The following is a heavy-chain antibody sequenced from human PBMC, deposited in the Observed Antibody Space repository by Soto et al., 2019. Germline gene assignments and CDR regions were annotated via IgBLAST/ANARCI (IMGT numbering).Heavy chain of an antibody. J-gene: IGHJ6*03. V-gene: IGHV3-48*01. CDR2: IGSSGNSI. CDR3: ARGTSCNTGSCSIFYYYYMDV. D-gene: IGHD2-15*01. Sequence: EVQLVESGGGLVQPGGSLRLSCAASGFTFSSYSMNWVHQAPGKGLEWVSYIGSSGNSIYYADSVKGRFTISRDNAKNSLYLHMNSLRAEDTAVYYCARGTSCNTGSCSIFYYYYMDVWGKGTTVTVSS. CDR1: GFTFSSYS.